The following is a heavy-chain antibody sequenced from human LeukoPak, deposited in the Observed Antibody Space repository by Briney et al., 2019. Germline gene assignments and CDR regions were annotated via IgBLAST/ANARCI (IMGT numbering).Heavy chain of an antibody. CDR3: ARDLLYSSSWYVGLDY. V-gene: IGHV3-33*01. Sequence: PGGSLRLSCAASGFTFSSYGMHWVRQAPGKGLEWAAVIWYDGSNKYYADSVKGRFTISRDNSKNTLYLQMNSLRAEDTAVYYCARDLLYSSSWYVGLDYWGQGTLVTVSS. J-gene: IGHJ4*02. CDR2: IWYDGSNK. D-gene: IGHD6-13*01. CDR1: GFTFSSYG.